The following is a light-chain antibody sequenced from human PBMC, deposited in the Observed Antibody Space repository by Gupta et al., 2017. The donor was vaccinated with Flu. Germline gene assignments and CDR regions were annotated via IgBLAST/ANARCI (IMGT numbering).Light chain of an antibody. CDR1: NIGSKS. CDR3: QVWDISSDRQGLI. J-gene: IGLJ2*01. CDR2: ADI. V-gene: IGLV3-21*03. Sequence: YVLTQPPSVSEASGKTARLTRGGNNIGSKSGHWYQQNPSQAPLLVVHADIDRPSGIPERFSGANSGNTATLTISRVVAVDEADYYGQVWDISSDRQGLIFGGGTKLTV.